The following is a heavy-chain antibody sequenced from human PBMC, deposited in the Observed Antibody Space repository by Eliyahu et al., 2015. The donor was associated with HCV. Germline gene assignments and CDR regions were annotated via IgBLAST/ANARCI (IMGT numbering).Heavy chain of an antibody. V-gene: IGHV3-15*01. CDR1: GFTFSNAW. CDR2: IKSKTDGGTT. D-gene: IGHD1-26*01. Sequence: EVQLVESGGGLVKPGGSLRLSCAASGFTFSNAWMSWVRQAPGKGLGWVGRIKSKTDGGTTDYAAPVKGRFTISRDDSKNTLYLQMNSLKTEDTAVYYCTTAVGATTFDYWGQGTLVTVSS. J-gene: IGHJ4*02. CDR3: TTAVGATTFDY.